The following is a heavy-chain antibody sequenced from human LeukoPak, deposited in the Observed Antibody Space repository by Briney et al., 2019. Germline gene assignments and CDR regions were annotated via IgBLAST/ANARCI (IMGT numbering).Heavy chain of an antibody. V-gene: IGHV3-23*01. J-gene: IGHJ4*02. Sequence: PGVSLRLSCAASGFTFGSYVMSWVRQAPGKGPEWVSAISGDGGTYYADSVKGRFTISRDNSKNTFYLQMNSLGGEDTALYYCARYCGAASCYSGFDYWGQGTLVTVAS. CDR3: ARYCGAASCYSGFDY. CDR1: GFTFGSYV. D-gene: IGHD2-15*01. CDR2: ISGDGGT.